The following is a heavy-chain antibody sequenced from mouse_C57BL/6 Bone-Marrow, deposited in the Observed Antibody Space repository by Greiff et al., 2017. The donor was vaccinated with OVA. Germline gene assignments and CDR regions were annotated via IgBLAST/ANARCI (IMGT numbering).Heavy chain of an antibody. CDR2: IDPNSGGT. CDR1: GYTFTSYW. V-gene: IGHV1-72*01. CDR3: ASSRTTTVEDWYFDV. J-gene: IGHJ1*03. D-gene: IGHD1-1*01. Sequence: QVQLQQPGAELVKPGASVKLSCKASGYTFTSYWMHWVKQRPGRGLEWIGRIDPNSGGTNYNEKFKSKATLTVDTPSSTAYLQLSSLTSEDSADDYGASSRTTTVEDWYFDVWGKGTTVTVSS.